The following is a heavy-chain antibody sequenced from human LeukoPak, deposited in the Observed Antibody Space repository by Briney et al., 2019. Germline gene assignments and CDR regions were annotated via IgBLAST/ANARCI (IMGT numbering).Heavy chain of an antibody. CDR1: GGSFSGYY. CDR3: ARYPTLTNRGLYFDY. Sequence: NPSETLSLTCAVYGGSFSGYYWSWIRQPPGKGLEWIGEINHSGSTNYNPSLKSRVTISVDRSKNQFSLKLSSVTAADTAVYYCARYPTLTNRGLYFDYWGQGTLVTVSS. CDR2: INHSGST. J-gene: IGHJ4*02. D-gene: IGHD7-27*01. V-gene: IGHV4-34*01.